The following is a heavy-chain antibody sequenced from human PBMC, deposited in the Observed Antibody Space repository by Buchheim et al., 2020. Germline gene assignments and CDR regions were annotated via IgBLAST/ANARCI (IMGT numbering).Heavy chain of an antibody. CDR2: IYYSGST. CDR1: GGSISSGGYY. J-gene: IGHJ4*02. CDR3: ASAVPYYYDSSGYYYDRGMRFDY. D-gene: IGHD3-22*01. V-gene: IGHV4-31*03. Sequence: QVQLQESGPGLVKPSQTLSLTCTVSGGSISSGGYYWSWIRQHPGKGLEWIGYIYYSGSTYYNPSLKSRVTISLDTSKHQFSLKLSSVTAADTAVYYCASAVPYYYDSSGYYYDRGMRFDYWGQGTL.